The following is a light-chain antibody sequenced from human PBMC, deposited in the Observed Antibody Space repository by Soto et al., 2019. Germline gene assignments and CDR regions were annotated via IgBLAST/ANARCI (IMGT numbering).Light chain of an antibody. V-gene: IGLV1-47*01. Sequence: QSVLTQPTSTSGTPGQRVTISCSGSSSNIGSNYVYWYQQVPGTAPKLLIYRNNQRPSGVPDRFSGSKSGTSASLAISGLRSEDEADYYCAAWDDSLSDVVFGGGTKVTVL. CDR2: RNN. J-gene: IGLJ2*01. CDR3: AAWDDSLSDVV. CDR1: SSNIGSNY.